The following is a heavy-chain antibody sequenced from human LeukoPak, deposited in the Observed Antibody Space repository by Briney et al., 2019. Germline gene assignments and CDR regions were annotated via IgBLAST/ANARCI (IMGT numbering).Heavy chain of an antibody. D-gene: IGHD2-15*01. V-gene: IGHV4-61*01. Sequence: SETLSLTCTVSGGSISSSSYYWSWIRQPPGKGLEWIGYIYYSGSTNYNPSLKSRVTISVDTSKNQFSLKLSSVTAADTAVYYCATSSRWGFYDFWGQGTLVTVSS. J-gene: IGHJ4*02. CDR3: ATSSRWGFYDF. CDR2: IYYSGST. CDR1: GGSISSSSYY.